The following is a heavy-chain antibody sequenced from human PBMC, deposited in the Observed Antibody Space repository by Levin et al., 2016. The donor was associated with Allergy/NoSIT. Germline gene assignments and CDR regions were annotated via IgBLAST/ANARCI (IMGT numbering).Heavy chain of an antibody. J-gene: IGHJ4*02. V-gene: IGHV3-21*01. CDR2: ISSSSSYI. CDR3: ASGIVASLFDY. CDR1: GFTFSSYS. D-gene: IGHD1-26*01. Sequence: GESLKISCAASGFTFSSYSMNWVRQAPGKGLEWVSSISSSSSYIYYADSVKGRFTISRDNAKNSLYLQMNSLRAEDTAVYYCASGIVASLFDYWGQGTLVTVSS.